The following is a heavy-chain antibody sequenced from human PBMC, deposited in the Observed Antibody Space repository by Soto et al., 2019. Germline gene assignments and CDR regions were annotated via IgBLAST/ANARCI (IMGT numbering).Heavy chain of an antibody. Sequence: QVQLVQSGAEVKKPGASVKVSCKASGYTFTSYGISWVRQAPGQGLEWMGWISAYNGNTNYAQKLQGRVTMTTDTSTSTAYMELRSLRSDDTAVYYCARDPFAKYDFWSGYPSFDIWGQGTMVTVSS. CDR1: GYTFTSYG. V-gene: IGHV1-18*01. CDR3: ARDPFAKYDFWSGYPSFDI. D-gene: IGHD3-3*01. J-gene: IGHJ3*02. CDR2: ISAYNGNT.